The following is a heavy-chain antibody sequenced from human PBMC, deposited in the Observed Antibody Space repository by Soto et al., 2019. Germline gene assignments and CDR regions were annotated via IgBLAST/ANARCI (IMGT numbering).Heavy chain of an antibody. Sequence: QVQLQESGPGLVKPSQTLSLTCTVSGGSISSGGYYWSWIRQHPGKGLEWIGYIYYSGSTYYNPSLKSRVTISVDTSKNQFSLKLSSVTAADTAVYYCARGRVLHDFWSGLRGWFDPWGQGTLVTVSS. J-gene: IGHJ5*02. V-gene: IGHV4-31*03. D-gene: IGHD3-3*01. CDR3: ARGRVLHDFWSGLRGWFDP. CDR2: IYYSGST. CDR1: GGSISSGGYY.